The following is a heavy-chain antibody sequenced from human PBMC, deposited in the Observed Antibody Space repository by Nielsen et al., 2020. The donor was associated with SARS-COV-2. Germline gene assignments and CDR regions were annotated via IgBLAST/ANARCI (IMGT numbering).Heavy chain of an antibody. V-gene: IGHV3-30*18. J-gene: IGHJ4*02. CDR2: ISYDGSNK. CDR3: AKGAGKGYYFDY. D-gene: IGHD6-19*01. Sequence: VRQMPGKGLEWVAVISYDGSNKYYADSVKGRFTISRDNSKNTLYLQMNSLRAGDTAVYYCAKGAGKGYYFDYWGQGTLVTVSS.